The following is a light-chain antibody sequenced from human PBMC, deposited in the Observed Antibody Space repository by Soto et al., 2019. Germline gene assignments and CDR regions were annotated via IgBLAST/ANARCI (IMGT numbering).Light chain of an antibody. CDR1: SSDVGNYKY. J-gene: IGLJ1*01. V-gene: IGLV2-14*01. CDR2: EVS. Sequence: QSVLTQPASVSGSPGQSITISCTGTSSDVGNYKYVSWYQQHPGKAPKLMIYEVSNRPSGVSNRFSGSKSGNTASLTISGLQAEDETDYYCSSYTPTSTLYVFGTGTKVTVL. CDR3: SSYTPTSTLYV.